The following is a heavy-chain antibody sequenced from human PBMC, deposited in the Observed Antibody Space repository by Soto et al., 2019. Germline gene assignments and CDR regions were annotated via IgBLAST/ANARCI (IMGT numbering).Heavy chain of an antibody. Sequence: SVKVSCKASGGTFSSYAISWVRQAPGQGLEWMGGIIPIFGTANYAQKFQGRVTITADESTSTAYMELSSLRSEDTAVYYCARDTNGVVVTHDHDYYYYGMDVWGQGTTVTAP. CDR2: IIPIFGTA. CDR1: GGTFSSYA. J-gene: IGHJ6*02. D-gene: IGHD2-21*02. CDR3: ARDTNGVVVTHDHDYYYYGMDV. V-gene: IGHV1-69*13.